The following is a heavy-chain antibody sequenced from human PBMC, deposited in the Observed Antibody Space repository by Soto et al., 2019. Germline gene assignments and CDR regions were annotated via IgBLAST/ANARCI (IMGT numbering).Heavy chain of an antibody. Sequence: DVQLLESGGGLVQPGGSLRLSCATSGFPFSTYAMTWVRQAPGKGLEWVSGISDGGGSTYYADSVKGRFTISRDTSKNTLYLHMKRLRAEDTAVYYCARVFCSNGVCYMGHFDYWGQGTLVTVSS. CDR2: ISDGGGST. CDR1: GFPFSTYA. D-gene: IGHD2-8*01. CDR3: ARVFCSNGVCYMGHFDY. J-gene: IGHJ4*02. V-gene: IGHV3-23*01.